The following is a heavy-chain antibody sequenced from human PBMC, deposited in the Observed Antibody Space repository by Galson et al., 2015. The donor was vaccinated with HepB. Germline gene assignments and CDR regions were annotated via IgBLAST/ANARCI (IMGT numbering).Heavy chain of an antibody. CDR3: ARDKSPHYDILTGYLPDY. CDR1: GFTFSSYG. Sequence: SLRLSCAASGFTFSSYGMHWVRQAPGKGLEWVAVIWYDGSNKYYADSVKGRFTISRDNSKNTLYLQMNSLRAEDTAVYYCARDKSPHYDILTGYLPDYWGQGTLVTVSS. CDR2: IWYDGSNK. D-gene: IGHD3-9*01. V-gene: IGHV3-33*01. J-gene: IGHJ4*02.